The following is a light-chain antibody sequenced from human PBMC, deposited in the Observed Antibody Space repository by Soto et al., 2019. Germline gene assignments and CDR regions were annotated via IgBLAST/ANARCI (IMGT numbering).Light chain of an antibody. Sequence: QAVVTQPPSASATPGQRVTISCSGSSSNIGSNTVIWYQQLPGTAPKLLIYSNNKRPSGVPDRFSGSKSGTSASLAISGLQSEDEAEYYCAAWDDSMNAWMFGGGTKLTVL. CDR3: AAWDDSMNAWM. CDR1: SSNIGSNT. J-gene: IGLJ3*02. CDR2: SNN. V-gene: IGLV1-44*01.